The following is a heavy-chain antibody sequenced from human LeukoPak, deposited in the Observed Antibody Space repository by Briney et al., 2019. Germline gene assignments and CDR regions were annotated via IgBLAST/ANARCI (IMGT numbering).Heavy chain of an antibody. Sequence: GGSLRLSCAASGFTFTTFWMTWVRQAPGKGLEWVANISPDGSDRYNVDSVKGRFTISRDNAKDSLFLQMNSLRAEDTAMYFCTRVGVGGYWGQGTLVTVSS. CDR2: ISPDGSDR. V-gene: IGHV3-7*01. D-gene: IGHD3-16*01. J-gene: IGHJ4*02. CDR3: TRVGVGGY. CDR1: GFTFTTFW.